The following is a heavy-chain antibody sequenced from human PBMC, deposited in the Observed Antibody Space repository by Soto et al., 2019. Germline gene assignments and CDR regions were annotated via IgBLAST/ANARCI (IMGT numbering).Heavy chain of an antibody. CDR3: ARDKPAAIRPYYYGMDV. CDR2: INPNSGGT. D-gene: IGHD2-2*01. V-gene: IGHV1-2*02. CDR1: GYTFTRYY. J-gene: IGHJ6*02. Sequence: ASVKVSCKASGYTFTRYYMHWVRQAPGQGLEWMGWINPNSGGTNYAQKFQGRVTMTRDTSISTAYMELSRLRSDDTAVYYCARDKPAAIRPYYYGMDVWGQGTTVTVSS.